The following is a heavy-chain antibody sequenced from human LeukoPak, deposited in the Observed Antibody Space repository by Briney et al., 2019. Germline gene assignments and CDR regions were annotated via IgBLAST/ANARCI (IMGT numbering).Heavy chain of an antibody. CDR3: AREGVQTTVDAFDM. CDR2: ISHDGSDK. J-gene: IGHJ3*02. CDR1: GFTLKIYP. D-gene: IGHD4-17*01. Sequence: GGSLRLYCAASGFTLKIYPMHWVRQAPGKGLEWLSVISHDGSDKNNADSVKGRFIISRDNSKNTLYLQLNSLRPEDTAMYCAREGVQTTVDAFDMWGLGTMVIVSS. V-gene: IGHV3-30*04.